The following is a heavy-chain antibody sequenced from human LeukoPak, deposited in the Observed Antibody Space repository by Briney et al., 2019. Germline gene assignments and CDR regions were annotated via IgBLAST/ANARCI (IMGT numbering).Heavy chain of an antibody. Sequence: SETLSLTCAVYGGSFSGYYWNWIRHPPGKGLEWIGEINHSGSTNYNPSLKSRVTISVDTSKNQFSLKLTSVTAADTAVYYCASDYSNYGWFDPWGQGTLVTVSS. V-gene: IGHV4-34*01. CDR1: GGSFSGYY. J-gene: IGHJ5*02. CDR2: INHSGST. CDR3: ASDYSNYGWFDP. D-gene: IGHD4-11*01.